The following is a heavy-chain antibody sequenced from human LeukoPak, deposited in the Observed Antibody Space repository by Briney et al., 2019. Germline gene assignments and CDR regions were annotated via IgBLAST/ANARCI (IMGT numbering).Heavy chain of an antibody. CDR3: AAGRPYSLLDY. Sequence: ASVKVSCTVSGSSLTELSLYWVRQAPGKGLEWMGGFGVIDAKTFYAQKFQGRVTMTEDSSTDTAYMELSSLRSDDTAFYYCAAGRPYSLLDYWGQGTLLTVSS. CDR2: FGVIDAKT. CDR1: GSSLTELS. V-gene: IGHV1-24*01. D-gene: IGHD5-18*01. J-gene: IGHJ4*02.